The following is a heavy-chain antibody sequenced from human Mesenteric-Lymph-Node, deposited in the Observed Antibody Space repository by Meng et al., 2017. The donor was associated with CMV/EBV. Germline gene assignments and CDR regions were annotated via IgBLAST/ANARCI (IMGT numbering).Heavy chain of an antibody. CDR1: GGSISSGGSY. CDR3: ARGAYTGNGSR. CDR2: IYYTGSS. D-gene: IGHD4-23*01. Sequence: TCTVSGGSISSGGSYWSWIRQHPGKSLEWIGYIYYTGSSYYNSSLRGRVTISVDTSKNQFSLKLGSVTAADTAVYYCARGAYTGNGSRWGQGTLVTVSS. J-gene: IGHJ4*02. V-gene: IGHV4-31*03.